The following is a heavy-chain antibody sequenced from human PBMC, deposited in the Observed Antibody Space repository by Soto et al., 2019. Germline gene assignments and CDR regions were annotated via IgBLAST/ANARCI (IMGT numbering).Heavy chain of an antibody. J-gene: IGHJ6*03. V-gene: IGHV4-34*01. Sequence: PSETLSLTCAVYGGSFSGYYWRWMRQPPGKGLERIGEINHSGSTNYNPSLKSRVTISVDTSKNQFSLKLSSVTAADTAVYYCARELRPDYYGSVPPSVRKSPYYYMDVWGKGTTVTVSS. CDR1: GGSFSGYY. D-gene: IGHD3-10*01. CDR2: INHSGST. CDR3: ARELRPDYYGSVPPSVRKSPYYYMDV.